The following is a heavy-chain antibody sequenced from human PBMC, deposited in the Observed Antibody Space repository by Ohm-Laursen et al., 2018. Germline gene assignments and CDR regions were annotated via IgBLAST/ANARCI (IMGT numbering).Heavy chain of an antibody. CDR2: IYYSGST. J-gene: IGHJ4*02. V-gene: IGHV4-39*02. CDR1: GVSISFSNYH. D-gene: IGHD1-7*01. CDR3: ARVGPARLELDY. Sequence: SDTLSLTCTVSGVSISFSNYHWGWIRQPPGKGLEWIGNIYYSGSTYYNPSLKSRVTISVDTSKNHFSLKLSSVTAADTAVYYCARVGPARLELDYWGQGTLVTVSS.